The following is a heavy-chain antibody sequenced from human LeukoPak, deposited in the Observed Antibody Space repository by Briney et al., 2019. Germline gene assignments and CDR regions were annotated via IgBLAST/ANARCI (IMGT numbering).Heavy chain of an antibody. CDR3: ARGGGSGWYVDY. CDR2: ISAYNGNA. J-gene: IGHJ4*02. V-gene: IGHV1-18*01. Sequence: AASVKVSCKASGYTFTSYGISWVRQAPGQGLEWMGWISAYNGNANYAPKLQGRVTMTTDTSTNTAYMELRSLRSDDTAVFYCARGGGSGWYVDYWGQGTLVTVSS. D-gene: IGHD6-19*01. CDR1: GYTFTSYG.